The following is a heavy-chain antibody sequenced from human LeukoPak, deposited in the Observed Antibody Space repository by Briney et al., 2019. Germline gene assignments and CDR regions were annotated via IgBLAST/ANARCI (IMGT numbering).Heavy chain of an antibody. CDR2: IYYSGST. CDR3: ARLRGRFDP. V-gene: IGHV4-39*01. D-gene: IGHD5-24*01. J-gene: IGHJ5*02. Sequence: ETSETLSLTCTVSGGSISSSSYYWGWIRQPPGKGLEWIGSIYYSGSTYYNPSLKSRVTISVDTSKNQFSLKLSSVTAADTAVYYRARLRGRFDPWGQGTLVTVSS. CDR1: GGSISSSSYY.